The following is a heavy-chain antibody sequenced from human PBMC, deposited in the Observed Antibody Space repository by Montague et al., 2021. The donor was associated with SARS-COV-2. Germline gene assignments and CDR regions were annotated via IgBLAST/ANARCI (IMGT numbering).Heavy chain of an antibody. V-gene: IGHV4-59*08. CDR1: GGSIRNYY. J-gene: IGHJ6*02. CDR3: AAQTDYYYYSLDV. CDR2: IYESGNV. Sequence: SETLSLTCTVSGGSIRNYYWSWIRQPPGRGLEWIAYIYESGNVDYNPSLKSRVTILVDTSKNQFSLKLRSVTAADTAVYYYAAQTDYYYYSLDVWGQGTTDTDS.